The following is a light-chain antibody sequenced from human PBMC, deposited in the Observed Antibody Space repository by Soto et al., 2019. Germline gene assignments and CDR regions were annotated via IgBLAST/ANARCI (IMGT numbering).Light chain of an antibody. CDR3: QQYNNWPPLT. CDR1: QSVSSN. CDR2: GAS. Sequence: EIVMTQSPATLSVSPGERATLSCRASQSVSSNLAWYQQKPGQAPRLLIYGASIRATGIPARFSGSGSGTEFTLTISSLRPEDFAVYYCQQYNNWPPLTFGGGTK. V-gene: IGKV3D-15*01. J-gene: IGKJ4*01.